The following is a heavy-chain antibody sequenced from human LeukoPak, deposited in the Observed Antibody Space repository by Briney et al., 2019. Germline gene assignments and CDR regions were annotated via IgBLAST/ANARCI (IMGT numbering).Heavy chain of an antibody. CDR2: IFSGGNT. CDR3: ARAGVDCSGGSCRTHNWFDP. Sequence: GGSLRLSCAASGFTFSSYAMSWVRQAPGKGLEWVSDIFSGGNTYYADPVKGRFTISRDNSKNTLYLQMNSLRADDTAVYYCARAGVDCSGGSCRTHNWFDPWGQGTLVTVSS. V-gene: IGHV3-53*01. J-gene: IGHJ5*02. CDR1: GFTFSSYA. D-gene: IGHD2-15*01.